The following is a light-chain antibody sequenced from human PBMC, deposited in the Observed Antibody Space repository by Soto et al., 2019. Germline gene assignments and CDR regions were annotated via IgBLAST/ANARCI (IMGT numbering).Light chain of an antibody. J-gene: IGKJ5*01. V-gene: IGKV3-20*01. CDR2: GAS. CDR1: QSVSSSY. CDR3: QQYGNSPIT. Sequence: EIVLTQSQGTLSLSPGERATLSCRASQSVSSSYLAWYQQKPGQAPRLLISGASSRATGVPDRFSGSGSGTDFTLTITRLEPEDFALYYCQQYGNSPITFGQGTRLEIK.